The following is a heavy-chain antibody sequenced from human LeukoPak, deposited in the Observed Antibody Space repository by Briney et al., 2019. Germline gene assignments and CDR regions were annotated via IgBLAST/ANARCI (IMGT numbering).Heavy chain of an antibody. CDR2: IRIKAYGGTT. CDR3: TRGRGYSSGYLGEYFDY. V-gene: IGHV3-49*04. Sequence: GRSLRLSCTASGFTFGDYTMHWVRQAPGKGLEWVSFIRIKAYGGTTAYAASVKDRFTISRDDSKSIAYLQMNSLKTEDTAVCYCTRGRGYSSGYLGEYFDYWGQGALVTVSS. J-gene: IGHJ4*02. D-gene: IGHD5-18*01. CDR1: GFTFGDYT.